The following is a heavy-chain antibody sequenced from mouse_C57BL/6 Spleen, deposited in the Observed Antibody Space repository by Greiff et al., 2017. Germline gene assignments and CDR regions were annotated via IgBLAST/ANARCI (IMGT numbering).Heavy chain of an antibody. Sequence: VQLQQSGPELVKPGASVKISCKASGYAFSSSWMNWVKQRPGTGLEWIGRIYPGDGDTNNNGKFKGKATLTADKSSSTAYMQLSSLTSEDSAVYFCARGYYGYDWNYWGQGTTLTVSS. J-gene: IGHJ2*01. CDR1: GYAFSSSW. CDR3: ARGYYGYDWNY. D-gene: IGHD2-2*01. CDR2: IYPGDGDT. V-gene: IGHV1-82*01.